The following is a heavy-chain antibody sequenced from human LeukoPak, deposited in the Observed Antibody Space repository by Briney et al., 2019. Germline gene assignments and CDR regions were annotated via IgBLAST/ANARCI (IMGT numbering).Heavy chain of an antibody. CDR3: ARRVLDYSSWYWFDP. CDR1: GYTFTGYY. V-gene: IGHV1-2*02. Sequence: ASVKVSYKASGYTFTGYYMHWVRQAPGQGLEWMGWINPNSGGTNYAQKFQGRVTMTRDTSISTAYMELSRLRSDDTAVYYCARRVLDYSSWYWFDPWGQGTLVTVSS. D-gene: IGHD4-11*01. CDR2: INPNSGGT. J-gene: IGHJ5*02.